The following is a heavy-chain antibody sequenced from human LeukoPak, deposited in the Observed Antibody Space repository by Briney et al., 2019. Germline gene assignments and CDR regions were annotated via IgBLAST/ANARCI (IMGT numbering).Heavy chain of an antibody. D-gene: IGHD2-15*01. CDR1: GFSFTNAW. CDR2: IKSEADGGTT. V-gene: IGHV3-15*01. J-gene: IGHJ4*02. Sequence: GGSLRLSCAASGFSFTNAWMSWVRQAPGKGLEWGSRIKSEADGGTTDYAAPVKGRFTISRDDSKNTLYLQMNSLITEDTAVYYCVNLGGGSVSDYWGQGTLVTVSS. CDR3: VNLGGGSVSDY.